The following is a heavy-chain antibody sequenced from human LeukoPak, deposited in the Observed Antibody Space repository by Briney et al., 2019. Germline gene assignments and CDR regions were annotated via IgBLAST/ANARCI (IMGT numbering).Heavy chain of an antibody. Sequence: KPSETLSLTCTVSGGSISSYYWSWTRQPAGKGLEWIGRIYTSGSTNYNPSLKSRVTMSVDTSKNQFSLKLSSVTAADTAVYYCARDLRIFGVVIPPGAAFDIWGQGTMVTVSS. J-gene: IGHJ3*02. D-gene: IGHD3-3*01. CDR2: IYTSGST. CDR3: ARDLRIFGVVIPPGAAFDI. V-gene: IGHV4-4*07. CDR1: GGSISSYY.